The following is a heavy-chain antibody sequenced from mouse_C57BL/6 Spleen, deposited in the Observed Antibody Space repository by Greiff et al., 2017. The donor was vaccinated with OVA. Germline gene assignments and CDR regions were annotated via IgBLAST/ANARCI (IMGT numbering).Heavy chain of an antibody. D-gene: IGHD1-1*01. V-gene: IGHV6-3*01. CDR3: TGSDYYPYAMDY. CDR1: GFSFSNYW. J-gene: IGHJ4*01. CDR2: IRLKSDNYAT. Sequence: EVMLVESGGGLVQPGGSMTLSCVASGFSFSNYWMNWVRQSPEKGLEWVAQIRLKSDNYATHYAESVKGRFTISRDDSKCSVYLQMNNVRAEATGIYYCTGSDYYPYAMDYWGQGTSVTVSS.